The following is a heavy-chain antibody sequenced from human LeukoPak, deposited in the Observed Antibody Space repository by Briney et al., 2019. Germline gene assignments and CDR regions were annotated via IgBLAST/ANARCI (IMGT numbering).Heavy chain of an antibody. Sequence: GGSLRLSCAASGFTFSSYWMHWVRQAPGKGLVWVSRINSDGSSTSYADSVKGRFTISRDNAKNTLYLQMNSLRAEDTAVYYCAKDRTSGYYYVMYFDCWGQGTLVTVSS. V-gene: IGHV3-74*01. CDR1: GFTFSSYW. CDR2: INSDGSST. J-gene: IGHJ4*02. CDR3: AKDRTSGYYYVMYFDC. D-gene: IGHD3-22*01.